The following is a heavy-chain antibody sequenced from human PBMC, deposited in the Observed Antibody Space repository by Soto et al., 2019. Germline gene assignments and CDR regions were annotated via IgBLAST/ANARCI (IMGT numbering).Heavy chain of an antibody. D-gene: IGHD2-15*01. J-gene: IGHJ6*02. CDR3: ARGSGHDYYYYYGMDV. Sequence: GESLKISCKGSGYSFTSYWIGWVRQMPGKGLEWMGIIYPGDSDTRYSPSFQGQVTISADKSISTAYLRWSSLKASDTAMYYCARGSGHDYYYYYGMDVWGQGTTVTVSS. CDR2: IYPGDSDT. CDR1: GYSFTSYW. V-gene: IGHV5-51*01.